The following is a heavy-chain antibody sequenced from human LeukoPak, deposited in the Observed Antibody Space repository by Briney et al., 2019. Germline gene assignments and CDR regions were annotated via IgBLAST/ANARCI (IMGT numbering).Heavy chain of an antibody. V-gene: IGHV4-4*02. Sequence: PSETLSLTCAVSGGSISSGNWWSWVRQPPGKGLEWIGEIYHSGSTNYNPSLKSRVTISVDRSENQFSLQLYSVTAADTAIYYCARDGRDGYNLDPWGQGTLVTVSS. CDR2: IYHSGST. CDR1: GGSISSGNW. D-gene: IGHD5-24*01. J-gene: IGHJ5*02. CDR3: ARDGRDGYNLDP.